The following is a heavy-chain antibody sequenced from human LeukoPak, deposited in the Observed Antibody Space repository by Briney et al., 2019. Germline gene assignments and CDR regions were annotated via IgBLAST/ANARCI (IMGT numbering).Heavy chain of an antibody. Sequence: GASVKVSCKASGYTFTGYYMHWVRQAPGQGLEWMGWINPNSGGTNYAQKFQGRVTMTRDTSTSTVYMELSSLRSGDTAVYYCARTPLVTVWFVDGNWFDPWGQGTLVTVSS. V-gene: IGHV1-2*02. J-gene: IGHJ5*02. CDR1: GYTFTGYY. CDR2: INPNSGGT. CDR3: ARTPLVTVWFVDGNWFDP. D-gene: IGHD2-21*02.